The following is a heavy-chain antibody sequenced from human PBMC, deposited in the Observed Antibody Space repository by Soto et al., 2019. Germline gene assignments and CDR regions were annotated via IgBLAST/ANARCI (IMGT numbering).Heavy chain of an antibody. V-gene: IGHV5-51*01. CDR1: GFTFTDYW. CDR3: ARPTNRGKYYYGMDV. D-gene: IGHD2-8*01. J-gene: IGHJ6*02. Sequence: PGESLKISCKPSGFTFTDYWIGWLRQMPGKGLEWMGIIFPDDSDTRYSPSFQGQVTISADKSISTAYLQWSSLKASDTAMYYCARPTNRGKYYYGMDVWGQGTTVTVSS. CDR2: IFPDDSDT.